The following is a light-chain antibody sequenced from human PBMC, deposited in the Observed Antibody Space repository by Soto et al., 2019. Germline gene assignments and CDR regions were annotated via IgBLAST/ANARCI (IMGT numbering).Light chain of an antibody. CDR3: QQYYISPVT. V-gene: IGKV4-1*01. Sequence: DIVMTQSPDSLAVSLGERATINCKSSQSVFYGSNNKNYLAWYQQKPGQPPKLLIYWASTRESGVPDRFSGSGSGTDFSLTISSRQAEDVAVYYCQQYYISPVTFGPGTRVDVK. J-gene: IGKJ3*01. CDR1: QSVFYGSNNKNY. CDR2: WAS.